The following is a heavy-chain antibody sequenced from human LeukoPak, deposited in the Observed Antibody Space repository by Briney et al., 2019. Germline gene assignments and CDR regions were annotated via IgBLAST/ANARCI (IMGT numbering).Heavy chain of an antibody. CDR3: ARDQRRYCSGGSCYSASDY. V-gene: IGHV3-21*01. J-gene: IGHJ4*02. CDR1: GFTFSSYS. Sequence: PGGSLRLSCAASGFTFSSYSMNWVRQAPGKGLEWVSSICSTSRCIFYADSVKGRFTISRDNAKSSLYLQMNDLRAEDTAVYYCARDQRRYCSGGSCYSASDYWGQGTLVTVSS. D-gene: IGHD2-15*01. CDR2: ICSTSRCI.